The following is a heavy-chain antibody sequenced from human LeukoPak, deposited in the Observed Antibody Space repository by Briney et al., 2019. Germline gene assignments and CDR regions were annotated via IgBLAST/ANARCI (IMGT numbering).Heavy chain of an antibody. J-gene: IGHJ5*02. D-gene: IGHD2-15*01. CDR3: ARPRCSGGSCTTPNWFDP. CDR2: IYPGDSDT. V-gene: IGHV5-51*01. CDR1: GYSFTSYW. Sequence: GESLKISCKGSGYSFTSYWIGWVRQMPGKGLEWMGIIYPGDSDTRYSPSFQGQVTISADKSISTAYLQWSSLKASDTAMYYCARPRCSGGSCTTPNWFDPRGQGTLVTVSS.